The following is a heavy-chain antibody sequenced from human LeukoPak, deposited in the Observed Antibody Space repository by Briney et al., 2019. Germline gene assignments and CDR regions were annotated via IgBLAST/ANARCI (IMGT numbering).Heavy chain of an antibody. Sequence: GGSLRLSCAASGFTFPTYAMIWVRQAPGKGLDWVSAIDNSGRNTFYTDSVKGRFTISRDNSKNTLYPRLNSLRAEDTAVYYCARLGSSSSSDCWGQGTLVTVSS. V-gene: IGHV3-23*05. J-gene: IGHJ4*02. CDR1: GFTFPTYA. D-gene: IGHD6-6*01. CDR3: ARLGSSSSSDC. CDR2: IDNSGRNT.